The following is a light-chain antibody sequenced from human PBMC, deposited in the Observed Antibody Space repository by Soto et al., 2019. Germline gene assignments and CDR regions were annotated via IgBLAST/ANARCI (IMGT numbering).Light chain of an antibody. J-gene: IGKJ1*01. CDR2: DAS. CDR1: QNIRSR. Sequence: TQAHTTLSASVGDRFSFTLRSSQNIRSRLAWFQQKPGKAPKLLIYDASSWESGVPERFSGSVSVTEFTPTISSRQTDEFSTYIGQQYRSYWVFGQGTKVDIK. CDR3: QQYRSYWV. V-gene: IGKV1-5*01.